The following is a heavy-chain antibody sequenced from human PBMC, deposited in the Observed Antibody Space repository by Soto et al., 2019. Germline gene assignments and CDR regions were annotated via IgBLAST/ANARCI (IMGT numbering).Heavy chain of an antibody. Sequence: SETLSLTCAVYGGSFSGYYWSWIRQPPGKGLEWIGEINHSGSTNYNPSLKSRVTISVDTSKNQFSLKLSSVTAADTAVYYCARGGDGIYFSHYCAQGTLVTVSS. CDR2: INHSGST. CDR3: ARGGDGIYFSHY. CDR1: GGSFSGYY. V-gene: IGHV4-34*01. D-gene: IGHD1-20*01. J-gene: IGHJ4*02.